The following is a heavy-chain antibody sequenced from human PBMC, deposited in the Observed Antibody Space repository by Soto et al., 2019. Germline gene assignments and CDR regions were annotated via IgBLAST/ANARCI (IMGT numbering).Heavy chain of an antibody. J-gene: IGHJ5*02. D-gene: IGHD2-2*01. CDR3: AREDFGGYASWFDP. CDR2: VSASNGQT. Sequence: QIPLVQSGSEVRMPGDSVKVSCKASGYIFTTYSITWVRQAPGQGLEWMGWVSASNGQTNYAQKFEDRVTMTTDTTTTTDYMELRNLRSDDTAVYYCAREDFGGYASWFDPWGQGTLGTVSS. V-gene: IGHV1-18*04. CDR1: GYIFTTYS.